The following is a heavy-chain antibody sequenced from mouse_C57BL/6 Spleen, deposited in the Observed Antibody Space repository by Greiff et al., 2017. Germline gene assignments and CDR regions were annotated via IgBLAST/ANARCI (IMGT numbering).Heavy chain of an antibody. Sequence: VKLLESGAELARPGASVKLSCKASGYTFTSYGISWVKQRTGQGLEWIGEIYPRSGNTYYNEKFKGKATLTADKSSSTAYMELRSLTSEDSAVYFCARGQLRLLYAMDYWGQGTSVTVSS. V-gene: IGHV1-81*01. D-gene: IGHD3-2*02. J-gene: IGHJ4*01. CDR3: ARGQLRLLYAMDY. CDR2: IYPRSGNT. CDR1: GYTFTSYG.